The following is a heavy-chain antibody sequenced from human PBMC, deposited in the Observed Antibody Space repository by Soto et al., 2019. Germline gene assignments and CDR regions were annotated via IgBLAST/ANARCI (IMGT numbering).Heavy chain of an antibody. J-gene: IGHJ4*02. CDR2: INAGNGNT. V-gene: IGHV1-3*05. D-gene: IGHD6-19*01. CDR1: GYTFTSYA. Sequence: QVQLVQSGAEEKKPGASVKVSCKASGYTFTSYAMHWVRQAPGQRLEWMGWINAGNGNTKYSQKFQGRVTITRDKSASTAYMELSSLRSEDTAVYYCARHGSGWYYWGQGTLVTVSS. CDR3: ARHGSGWYY.